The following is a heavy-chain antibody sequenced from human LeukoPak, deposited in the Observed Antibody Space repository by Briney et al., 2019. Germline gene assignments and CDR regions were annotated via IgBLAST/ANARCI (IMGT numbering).Heavy chain of an antibody. CDR2: INPDGGGT. J-gene: IGHJ4*01. V-gene: IGHV1-2*02. Sequence: ASVKVSCKASGYTFTGHYLHWVRQAPGQGLEWVGWINPDGGGTNYAQKFQGRVTMTRDTSITTAYMELSSLRSDDTAVFYCAKTMPKSGDLALVYWGQEPWSPSPQ. CDR3: AKTMPKSGDLALVY. CDR1: GYTFTGHY. D-gene: IGHD1-1*01.